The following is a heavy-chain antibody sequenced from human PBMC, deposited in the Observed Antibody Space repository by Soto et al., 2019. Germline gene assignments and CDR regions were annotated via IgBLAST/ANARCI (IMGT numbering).Heavy chain of an antibody. CDR1: GYAFTSYG. Sequence: QVQLVQSGPEVKKPGASVRVSCMTSGYAFTSYGVNWVRQAPGQGLEWMGWIAPHSGLTTYLPKFQGRVTITADAATNTAYTELGSLSSDDTGIYFCARAATGSYHSAYWGQGTVVTVSS. V-gene: IGHV1-18*04. D-gene: IGHD3-10*01. CDR2: IAPHSGLT. CDR3: ARAATGSYHSAY. J-gene: IGHJ4*02.